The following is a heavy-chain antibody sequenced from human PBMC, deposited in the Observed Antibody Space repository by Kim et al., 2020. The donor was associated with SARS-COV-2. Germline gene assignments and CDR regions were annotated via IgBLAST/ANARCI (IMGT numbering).Heavy chain of an antibody. CDR2: IRSKAYGGTT. CDR3: TSLLLVAGNYYYYGMDV. V-gene: IGHV3-49*03. J-gene: IGHJ6*02. CDR1: GFTFGDYA. D-gene: IGHD6-19*01. Sequence: GGSLRLSCTASGFTFGDYAMSWFRQAPGKGLEWVGFIRSKAYGGTTEYAASVKGRFTISRDDSKSIAYLQMNSLKTEDTAVYYCTSLLLVAGNYYYYGMDVWGQGTTVTVSS.